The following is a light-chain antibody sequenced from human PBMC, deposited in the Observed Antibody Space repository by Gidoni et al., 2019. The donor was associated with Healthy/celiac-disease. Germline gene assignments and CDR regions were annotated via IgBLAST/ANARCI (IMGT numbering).Light chain of an antibody. V-gene: IGLV3-1*01. CDR1: KLGDKY. CDR3: QAWDSSVV. Sequence: SYELTEPPSGSVSPGQTASSTRHGDKLGDKYAIWYQQQPGQSPVLVIYPKSTRPSGIPERFSGSNSGNTATLTIRGTQAMDEADYYCQAWDSSVVFGGGTKLTVL. J-gene: IGLJ2*01. CDR2: PKS.